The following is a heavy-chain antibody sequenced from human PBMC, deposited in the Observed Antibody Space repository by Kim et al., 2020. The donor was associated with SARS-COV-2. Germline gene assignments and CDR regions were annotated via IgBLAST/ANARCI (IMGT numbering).Heavy chain of an antibody. D-gene: IGHD4-17*01. Sequence: SVKGRFTISRDNSKNTLYLQMNSLRAEDTAVYYCAKVPGTTAYYYYGMDVWGQGTTVTVSS. J-gene: IGHJ6*02. CDR3: AKVPGTTAYYYYGMDV. V-gene: IGHV3-23*01.